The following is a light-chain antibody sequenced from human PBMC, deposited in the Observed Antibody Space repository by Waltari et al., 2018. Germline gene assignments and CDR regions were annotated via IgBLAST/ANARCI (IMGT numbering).Light chain of an antibody. CDR3: QQRINWPRT. CDR2: DAS. V-gene: IGKV3-11*01. CDR1: QSIGSS. J-gene: IGKJ1*01. Sequence: ETVLTQSPGTLALSPGERATLSCRASQSIGSSLAWYQHIPGQAPRLLFYDASNRATGIPARFSGSGSGTDFTLTISSLEPEDFAVYYCQQRINWPRTFGQGTKVEIK.